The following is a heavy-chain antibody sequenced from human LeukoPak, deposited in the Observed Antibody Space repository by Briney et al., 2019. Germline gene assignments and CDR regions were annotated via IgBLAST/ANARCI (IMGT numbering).Heavy chain of an antibody. Sequence: GASVKVSCKVSGYILTELSMHWVRQAPGKGLEWRGGFDPEDGETIYAQKFQGRVTMTEDTSTDTAYMELSSLRSEDTAVYYCATVSVVATIDTSYFDYWGQGTLVTVSS. CDR1: GYILTELS. CDR2: FDPEDGET. CDR3: ATVSVVATIDTSYFDY. V-gene: IGHV1-24*01. J-gene: IGHJ4*02. D-gene: IGHD2-15*01.